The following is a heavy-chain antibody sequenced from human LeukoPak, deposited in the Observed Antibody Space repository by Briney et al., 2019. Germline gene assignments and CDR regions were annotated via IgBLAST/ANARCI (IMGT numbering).Heavy chain of an antibody. CDR1: GGTFSSYA. J-gene: IGHJ4*02. CDR2: IIPIFGTA. D-gene: IGHD6-19*01. V-gene: IGHV1-69*13. Sequence: ASLKVSCKASGGTFSSYAISWVRQAPGQGLEWMGGIIPIFGTANYAQKFQGRVTITADESTSTAYMELSSLGSEDTAVYYCAREEASGWSPFDYWGQGTLVTVSS. CDR3: AREEASGWSPFDY.